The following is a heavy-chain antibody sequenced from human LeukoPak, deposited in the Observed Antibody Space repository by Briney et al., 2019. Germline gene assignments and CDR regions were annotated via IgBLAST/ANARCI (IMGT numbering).Heavy chain of an antibody. CDR2: INAGNGNT. J-gene: IGHJ4*02. V-gene: IGHV1-3*01. D-gene: IGHD2-15*01. Sequence: VASVKVSCKASGYTSTSYAMHWVRQAPGQRLEWMGWINAGNGNTKYSQKFQGRVTITRDTSASTAYMELSSLRSEDTAVYYCARDAVVVVAATFDYWGQGTLVTVSS. CDR1: GYTSTSYA. CDR3: ARDAVVVVAATFDY.